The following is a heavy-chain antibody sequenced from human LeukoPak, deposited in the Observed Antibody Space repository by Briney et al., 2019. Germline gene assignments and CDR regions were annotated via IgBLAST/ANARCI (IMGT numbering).Heavy chain of an antibody. CDR2: INHSGST. CDR1: GWAFRGYY. D-gene: IGHD5-24*01. Sequence: SETLSLTCAVYGWAFRGYYWSWIRQPPGKGLEWIGEINHSGSTNYNPSLKSRVTISVDTSKNQFSLKLSSVTAADTAVYYCARARRDGYNNFDYWGQGTLVTVSS. J-gene: IGHJ4*02. CDR3: ARARRDGYNNFDY. V-gene: IGHV4-34*01.